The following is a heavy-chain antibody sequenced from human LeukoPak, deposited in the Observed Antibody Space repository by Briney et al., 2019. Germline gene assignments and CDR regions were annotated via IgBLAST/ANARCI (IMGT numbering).Heavy chain of an antibody. J-gene: IGHJ4*02. CDR3: ASPPYASGSYYYTY. V-gene: IGHV3-66*02. CDR2: IYSDGST. CDR1: GFTVSSNY. Sequence: GGSLRLSCAGSGFTVSSNYMSWVRQAPGKGLEWVSGIYSDGSTYYADSVKGRFTISSDNSKNTLYLQMNTVRAEDTPVYYCASPPYASGSYYYTYWGQGSPVTVSS. D-gene: IGHD3-10*01.